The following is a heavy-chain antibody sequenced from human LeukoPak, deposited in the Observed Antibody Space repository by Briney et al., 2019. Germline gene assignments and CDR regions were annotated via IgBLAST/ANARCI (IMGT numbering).Heavy chain of an antibody. CDR3: AKGLTTLDY. J-gene: IGHJ4*02. Sequence: PGGSLRLSCAASGFTFSGSAMHWVRQASGKGLEWVGRIRSKANSYATAYAASVKGRFTISRDDSKNTAYLQMNSLKTEDTAVYYCAKGLTTLDYWGQGTLVTVSS. CDR2: IRSKANSYAT. D-gene: IGHD4-11*01. CDR1: GFTFSGSA. V-gene: IGHV3-73*01.